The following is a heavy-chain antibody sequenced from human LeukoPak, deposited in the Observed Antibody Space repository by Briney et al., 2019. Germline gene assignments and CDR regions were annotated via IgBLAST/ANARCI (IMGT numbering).Heavy chain of an antibody. CDR1: GFTFSSYW. CDR2: INNDGSST. V-gene: IGHV3-74*01. CDR3: ARWGVWGSYRPIDY. D-gene: IGHD3-16*02. Sequence: GGSLRLSCAASGFTFSSYWMHWVRQAPGKGLVWVSRINNDGSSTSYADSVEGRFTISRDNAKNTLYLQMNSLRAEDTAVYYCARWGVWGSYRPIDYWGQGSLVTVSS. J-gene: IGHJ4*02.